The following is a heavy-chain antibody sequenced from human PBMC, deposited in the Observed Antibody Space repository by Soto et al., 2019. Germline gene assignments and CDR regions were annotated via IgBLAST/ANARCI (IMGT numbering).Heavy chain of an antibody. V-gene: IGHV3-23*01. CDR3: ANSPGGLDGYNSDYYGMDV. Sequence: EVHLLESGGDLVQPGGSLRLSCTASGLTFSTYAMSWVRQAPGKGLEWVSAIGGSGTGGRTYYADSVKGRFTISRDNPKNTVYLQMNSLRADDTSVYYCANSPGGLDGYNSDYYGMDVWGQGTTVTVSS. CDR2: IGGSGTGGRT. D-gene: IGHD5-12*01. CDR1: GLTFSTYA. J-gene: IGHJ6*02.